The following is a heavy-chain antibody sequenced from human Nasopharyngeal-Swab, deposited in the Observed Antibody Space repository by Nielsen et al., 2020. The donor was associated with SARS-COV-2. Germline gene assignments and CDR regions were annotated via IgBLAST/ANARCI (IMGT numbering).Heavy chain of an antibody. CDR1: GFAFSNFG. J-gene: IGHJ6*02. Sequence: GGSLRLSCAASGFAFSNFGMHWVRQAPGKGLEWRAVISYDGIKKYYADSVKGRFTLSRDNSKNTLYLQMNSLRTEDTAVYYCAKDHQLIRNYYYYDMDVWGQGTTVTVSS. CDR3: AKDHQLIRNYYYYDMDV. V-gene: IGHV3-30*18. CDR2: ISYDGIKK. D-gene: IGHD5-24*01.